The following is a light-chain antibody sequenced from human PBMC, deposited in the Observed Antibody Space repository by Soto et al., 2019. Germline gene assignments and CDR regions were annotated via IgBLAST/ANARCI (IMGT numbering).Light chain of an antibody. J-gene: IGKJ5*01. CDR3: QQYNNWPL. CDR1: QSVSSN. CDR2: GAS. V-gene: IGKV3-15*01. Sequence: EIVMTQSPATLSVSPGERATLSCRASQSVSSNLAWYQQKPGQAPRLLIYGASTRATGIPARFSGSGSGTEFTLTISSLQSEDVAVYYCQQYNNWPLFGQGTRLEMK.